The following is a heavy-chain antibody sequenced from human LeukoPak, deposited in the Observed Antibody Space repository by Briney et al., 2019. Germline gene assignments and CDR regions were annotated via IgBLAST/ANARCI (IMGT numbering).Heavy chain of an antibody. D-gene: IGHD4-11*01. CDR3: AKTVTTTYYHYYGMDV. CDR2: LSGSGGST. Sequence: GGALRLSCAAPGFTFSRFAMCWVRQAPGRGLGWVSALSGSGGSTYYADSVKGRFTISRDNSKNTLYVQMNRLRAEDTDVYYCAKTVTTTYYHYYGMDVWGHGTTVTVSS. V-gene: IGHV3-23*01. CDR1: GFTFSRFA. J-gene: IGHJ6*02.